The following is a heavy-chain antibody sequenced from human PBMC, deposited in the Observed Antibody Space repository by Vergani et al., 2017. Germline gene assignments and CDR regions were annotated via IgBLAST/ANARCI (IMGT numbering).Heavy chain of an antibody. CDR2: ISGSGGST. J-gene: IGHJ4*02. Sequence: EVQLVESGGGLIQPGGSLRLSCAASGFTVSSNYMSWVRQAPGKGLEWVAVISGSGGSTYYADSVKGRFTISRDNSKNTLYLQMNSLRAEDTAVYYCALCCTSCPFDYWGQGTLVTVSS. D-gene: IGHD2-2*01. CDR1: GFTVSSNY. CDR3: ALCCTSCPFDY. V-gene: IGHV3-53*01.